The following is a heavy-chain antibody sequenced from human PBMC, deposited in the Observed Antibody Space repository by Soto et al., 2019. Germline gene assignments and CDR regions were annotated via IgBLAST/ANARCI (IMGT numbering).Heavy chain of an antibody. D-gene: IGHD3-3*01. Sequence: GASVKVSCKASGYTCTSYYMHWVRQAPGQGLEWMGIINPSGGSTSYAQKFQGRVTMTRDTSTSTVYMELSSLRSEDTAVYYCASKGYDFWSGPPDYYYYMDVWGKGTTVTVSS. CDR3: ASKGYDFWSGPPDYYYYMDV. CDR2: INPSGGST. CDR1: GYTCTSYY. J-gene: IGHJ6*03. V-gene: IGHV1-46*03.